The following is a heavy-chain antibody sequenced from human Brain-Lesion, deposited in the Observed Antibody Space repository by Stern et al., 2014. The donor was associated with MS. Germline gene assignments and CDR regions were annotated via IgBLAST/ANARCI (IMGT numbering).Heavy chain of an antibody. CDR2: IYISGST. D-gene: IGHD3/OR15-3a*01. J-gene: IGHJ4*02. V-gene: IGHV4-61*02. CDR1: GGSMNSRPYY. CDR3: AREGETSDFFPFDY. Sequence: QVQLQESGPGLVKPSQTLSLTCTVSGGSMNSRPYYWNWLRQPAGKALEWIGRIYISGSTNYNPSLESRVTISIDNSKNPLSLKLGFVTAADTAVYYCAREGETSDFFPFDYWGQGAQVIVSS.